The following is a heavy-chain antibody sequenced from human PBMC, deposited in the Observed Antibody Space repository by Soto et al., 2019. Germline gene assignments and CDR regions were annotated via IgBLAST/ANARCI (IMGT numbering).Heavy chain of an antibody. CDR3: ARGSRMVRGVIITRTVRFDP. Sequence: SETLSLTCAVYGGSFSGYYWSWIRQPPGKGLEWIGEINHSGSTNYNPSLKSRVTISVDTSKNQFSLKLSSVTAADTAVYYCARGSRMVRGVIITRTVRFDPWGQGTLVTVSS. D-gene: IGHD3-10*01. J-gene: IGHJ5*02. V-gene: IGHV4-34*01. CDR1: GGSFSGYY. CDR2: INHSGST.